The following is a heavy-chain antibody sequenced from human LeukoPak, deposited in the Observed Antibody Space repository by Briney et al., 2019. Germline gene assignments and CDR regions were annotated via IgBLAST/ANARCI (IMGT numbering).Heavy chain of an antibody. Sequence: GASVKVSCKASGYTFTSYDINWVRQATGQGLEWMGWMNPNSGNTGYAQKFQGRVTMTRNTSISTAYMELSSLRSEDTAVYYCARVSTYYYGMDVWGQGTTVTVS. CDR1: GYTFTSYD. V-gene: IGHV1-8*01. CDR3: ARVSTYYYGMDV. CDR2: MNPNSGNT. J-gene: IGHJ6*02.